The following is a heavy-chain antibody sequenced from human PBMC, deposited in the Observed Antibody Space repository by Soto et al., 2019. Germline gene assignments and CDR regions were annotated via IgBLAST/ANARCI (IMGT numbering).Heavy chain of an antibody. CDR2: INHSGST. CDR1: GGSFSGYY. V-gene: IGHV4-34*01. J-gene: IGHJ5*02. CDR3: ARGIVPQGKSPHRTNWFDP. D-gene: IGHD2-8*01. Sequence: PSETLSLTCAVYGGSFSGYYWSWIRQPPGKGLEWIGEINHSGSTNYNPSLKSRVTISVDTSKNQFSLKLSSVTAADTAVYYCARGIVPQGKSPHRTNWFDPWGQGTLVTVSS.